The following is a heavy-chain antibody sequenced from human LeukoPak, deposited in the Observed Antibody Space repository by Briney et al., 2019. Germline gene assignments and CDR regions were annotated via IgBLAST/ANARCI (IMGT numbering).Heavy chain of an antibody. CDR2: IIPIFGTA. CDR3: ASTGHWYYDYVWGSYRPFDY. J-gene: IGHJ4*02. CDR1: GYTFTGYY. Sequence: ASVKVSCKASGYTFTGYYMHWVRQAPGQGLEWMGGIIPIFGTANYAQKFQGRVTITADKSTSTAYMELSSLRSEDTAVYYCASTGHWYYDYVWGSYRPFDYWGQGTLVTVSS. D-gene: IGHD3-16*02. V-gene: IGHV1-69*06.